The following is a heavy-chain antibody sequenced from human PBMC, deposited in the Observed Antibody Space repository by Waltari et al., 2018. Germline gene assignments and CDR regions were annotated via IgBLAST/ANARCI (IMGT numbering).Heavy chain of an antibody. Sequence: QVQLQQWGAGLLKPSETLSLTCAVYGGSFSGYYWSWIRQPPGKGLEGIGEINHSGSTNYNPSLKIRVSISVDPSKNQFSLKLRSVTAADTSVYYCARGDGRLRLKPVDYWGQGTLVTVSS. V-gene: IGHV4-34*01. D-gene: IGHD3-16*01. CDR1: GGSFSGYY. J-gene: IGHJ4*02. CDR2: INHSGST. CDR3: ARGDGRLRLKPVDY.